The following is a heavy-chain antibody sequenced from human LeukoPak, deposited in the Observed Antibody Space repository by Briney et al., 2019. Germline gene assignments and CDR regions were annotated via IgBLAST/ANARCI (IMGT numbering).Heavy chain of an antibody. Sequence: SETLSLTCTVSGGSVNSGSHYWCWIRQPPGKGLEWIGYIYYSGSTNYNPSLKSRVTISVDTSKNQFSLNPNSVTAADTAVYYCARDPGYSGIDYWGQGTLVTVSS. CDR3: ARDPGYSGIDY. CDR1: GGSVNSGSHY. V-gene: IGHV4-61*01. D-gene: IGHD5-12*01. CDR2: IYYSGST. J-gene: IGHJ4*02.